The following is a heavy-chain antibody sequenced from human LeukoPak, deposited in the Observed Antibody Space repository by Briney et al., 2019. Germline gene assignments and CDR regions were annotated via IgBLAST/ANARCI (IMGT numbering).Heavy chain of an antibody. J-gene: IGHJ3*02. CDR2: ISYDGSNK. V-gene: IGHV3-30*04. CDR1: GFTFSSYA. CDR3: ARDPDFGAFDI. Sequence: PGGSLRLSCAASGFTFSSYAMHWVRQAPGKGLEWVAVISYDGSNKYYADSVKGRFTISRDNSKNTLYLQMNSLRAEDTAVYYCARDPDFGAFDIWGQGTMVTVSS. D-gene: IGHD3-3*01.